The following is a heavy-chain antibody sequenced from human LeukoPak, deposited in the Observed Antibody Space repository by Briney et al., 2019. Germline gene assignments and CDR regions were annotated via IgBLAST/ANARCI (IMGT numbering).Heavy chain of an antibody. CDR1: GFTFRNYA. D-gene: IGHD6-19*01. Sequence: GSLRLSCAATGFTFRNYAMSWVRQAPGKGLEWVSAISGSGGSTYYADSVKGRFTISRDNSKNTLYLQMNSLRAEDTAVYYCAKDQGSGSPYWFDPWGQGTLVTVSS. J-gene: IGHJ5*02. CDR2: ISGSGGST. CDR3: AKDQGSGSPYWFDP. V-gene: IGHV3-23*01.